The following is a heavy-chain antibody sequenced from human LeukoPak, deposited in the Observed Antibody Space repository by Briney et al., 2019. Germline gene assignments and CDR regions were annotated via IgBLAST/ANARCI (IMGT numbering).Heavy chain of an antibody. CDR3: ARQGYGGHSQGAADY. CDR2: ITAYNGNT. Sequence: GASVRVSCKASGYTFTNYGFSWVRQAPGQGLEWMRWITAYNGNTNYAQKLQGRVTMTTDTSTSTAYMELRSLRSDDTAVYYCARQGYGGHSQGAADYWGQGTLVTVSS. V-gene: IGHV1-18*01. CDR1: GYTFTNYG. D-gene: IGHD4-23*01. J-gene: IGHJ4*02.